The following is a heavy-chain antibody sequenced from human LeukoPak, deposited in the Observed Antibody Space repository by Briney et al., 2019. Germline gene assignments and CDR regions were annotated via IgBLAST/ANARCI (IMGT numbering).Heavy chain of an antibody. V-gene: IGHV3-23*01. CDR3: AKRDYGGPFDY. D-gene: IGHD4-23*01. Sequence: GGSLRLSCAASGFTFSSYAMSWVRQAPGKVLEWVSAISGSGGSTYYADSVKGRFTISRDNSQNTLYLQMNSLRAEDTAVYYCAKRDYGGPFDYWGQGTLVTVSS. J-gene: IGHJ4*02. CDR1: GFTFSSYA. CDR2: ISGSGGST.